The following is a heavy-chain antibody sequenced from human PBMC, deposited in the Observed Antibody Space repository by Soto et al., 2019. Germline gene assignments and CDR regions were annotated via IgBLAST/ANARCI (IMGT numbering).Heavy chain of an antibody. D-gene: IGHD3-10*01. J-gene: IGHJ4*02. CDR2: IWYDGSNK. CDR1: GFTFSSYG. Sequence: QVQLVESGGGVVQPGRSLRLSCAASGFTFSSYGMHWVRQAPGKGLEWVAVIWYDGSNKYYADSVKGRFTISRDNSKNTLYLQMNSLRAEDTAVYYCAKGRITMVRGVIRPLDYWGQGTLVTVSS. CDR3: AKGRITMVRGVIRPLDY. V-gene: IGHV3-33*06.